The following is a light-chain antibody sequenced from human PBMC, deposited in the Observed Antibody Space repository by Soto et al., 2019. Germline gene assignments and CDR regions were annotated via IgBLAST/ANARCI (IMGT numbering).Light chain of an antibody. J-gene: IGLJ1*01. CDR3: SSYTSSSTLV. CDR1: SSDVGAYNY. V-gene: IGLV2-14*01. Sequence: QSALTQPASVSGSPGQSITISCTGTSSDVGAYNYVSWYQQHPGKAPKLMICDVSNRPSGVSNRFSGSKSGNTASLTISGLQAEDEAEYYCSSYTSSSTLVFGTGTKLTVL. CDR2: DVS.